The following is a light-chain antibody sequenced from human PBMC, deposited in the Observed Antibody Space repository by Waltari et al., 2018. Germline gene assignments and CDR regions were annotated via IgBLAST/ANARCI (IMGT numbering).Light chain of an antibody. CDR2: GAS. CDR3: QQYKSYPLT. Sequence: DIQMTQSPSTLSASVGDRVTISCRANQSLGTFLAWYQQKPGKPPKLLIHGASTLQIGVPSRFSGSGSGTEFTLTISSLQPDDFATYYCQQYKSYPLTFGGGTRVEIK. V-gene: IGKV1-5*03. CDR1: QSLGTF. J-gene: IGKJ4*01.